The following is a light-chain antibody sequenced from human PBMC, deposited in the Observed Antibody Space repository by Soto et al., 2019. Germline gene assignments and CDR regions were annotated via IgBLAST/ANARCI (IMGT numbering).Light chain of an antibody. Sequence: EIVLTQSPGTLSLSPGKRATLSCRASQSISRNFLAWYQQKPGQAPRLLIYGASSGATGIPDRFTGSGSGTDFTLTISSLQPEDSAVYYCQQYGSSPLTFGQATKLEIK. CDR3: QQYGSSPLT. CDR1: QSISRNF. CDR2: GAS. V-gene: IGKV3-20*01. J-gene: IGKJ2*01.